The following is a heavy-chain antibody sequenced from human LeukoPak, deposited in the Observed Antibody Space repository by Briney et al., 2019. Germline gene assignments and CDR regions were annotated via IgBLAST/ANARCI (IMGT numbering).Heavy chain of an antibody. Sequence: SGGSLRLSCAASGFTFSSYWMHWVRQAPGKGLVWVSRINSDGSGTTYADSVKGRFTISRDNAKNTLYLQMNSLRAEDTAVYYCARTAYDSSAYYDYWGQGTLVTVSS. V-gene: IGHV3-74*01. CDR3: ARTAYDSSAYYDY. D-gene: IGHD3-22*01. CDR2: INSDGSGT. J-gene: IGHJ4*02. CDR1: GFTFSSYW.